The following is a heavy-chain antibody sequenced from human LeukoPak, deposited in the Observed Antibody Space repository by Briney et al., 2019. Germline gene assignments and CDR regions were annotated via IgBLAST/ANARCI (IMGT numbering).Heavy chain of an antibody. CDR2: ISAYNGNT. D-gene: IGHD3-22*01. CDR1: GYTFTGYY. CDR3: ARGRWYYDSSGYHRAIDY. Sequence: ASVKVSCKASGYTFTGYYMHWVRQAPGQGLEWMGWISAYNGNTNYAQKLQGRVTMTTDTSTSTAYMELRSLRSDDTAVYYCARGRWYYDSSGYHRAIDYWGQGTLVTVSS. V-gene: IGHV1-18*04. J-gene: IGHJ4*02.